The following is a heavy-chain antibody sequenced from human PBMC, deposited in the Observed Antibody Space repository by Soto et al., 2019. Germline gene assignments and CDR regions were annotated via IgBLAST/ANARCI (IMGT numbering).Heavy chain of an antibody. D-gene: IGHD2-15*01. CDR3: SGCSGGACHQNYGMDV. J-gene: IGHJ6*02. V-gene: IGHV3-21*01. Sequence: EVHLVESGGGLVKPGGSLRLSCAVSGFTFSSCTMNWVRQAPGKGLEWVSSISPSTSHIYYADSVKGRFTTSRDNAKNSLFLQMNSLRAEDTAVYYCSGCSGGACHQNYGMDVWGQRTTVTVSS. CDR1: GFTFSSCT. CDR2: ISPSTSHI.